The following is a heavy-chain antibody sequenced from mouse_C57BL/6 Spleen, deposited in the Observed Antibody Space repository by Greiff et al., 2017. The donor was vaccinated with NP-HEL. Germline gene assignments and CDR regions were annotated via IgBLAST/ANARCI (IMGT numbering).Heavy chain of an antibody. V-gene: IGHV3-6*01. CDR3: ASYYYGSSYDWYFDV. J-gene: IGHJ1*03. CDR1: GYSITSGFY. D-gene: IGHD1-1*01. Sequence: EVQRVESGPGLVKPSQSLSLTCSVTGYSITSGFYWNWIRQFPGNNLEWMGYISYDGSNNYNPSLKNRISINRDPSKNKFFLKLNSVTTKDTATYYCASYYYGSSYDWYFDVWGTGTTVTVSS. CDR2: ISYDGSN.